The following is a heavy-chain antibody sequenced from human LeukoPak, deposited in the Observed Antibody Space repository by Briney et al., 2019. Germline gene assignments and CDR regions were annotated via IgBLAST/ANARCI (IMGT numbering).Heavy chain of an antibody. CDR2: IYHSGST. Sequence: SQTLSLTCAVSGGSISRGGYSWSWIRQPPGKGLEWIGYIYHSGSTYYNPSLKSRVTISVDRSKNQFSLKLSSVTAADTAVYYCARASQVVATIWGRYYFDYWGQGTLVTVSS. D-gene: IGHD5-12*01. CDR3: ARASQVVATIWGRYYFDY. CDR1: GGSISRGGYS. V-gene: IGHV4-30-2*01. J-gene: IGHJ4*02.